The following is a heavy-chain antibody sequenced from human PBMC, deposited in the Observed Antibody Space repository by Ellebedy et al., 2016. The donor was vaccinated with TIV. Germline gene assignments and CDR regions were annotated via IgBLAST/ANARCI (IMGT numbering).Heavy chain of an antibody. J-gene: IGHJ6*02. D-gene: IGHD3-3*01. CDR2: ISSSSSTI. CDR1: GFTFSSYS. Sequence: GGSLRLSXAASGFTFSSYSMNWVRQAPGKGLEWVSYISSSSSTIYYADSVKGRFTISRVNAKNSLYLQMNSLRDEDTAVYYCAARYYDFWSGYIHGMDVWGQGTTVTVSS. V-gene: IGHV3-48*02. CDR3: AARYYDFWSGYIHGMDV.